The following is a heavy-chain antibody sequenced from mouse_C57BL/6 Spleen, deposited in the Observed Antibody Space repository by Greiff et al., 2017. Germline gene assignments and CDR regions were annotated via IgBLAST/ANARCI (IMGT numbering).Heavy chain of an antibody. CDR1: GFSLTSYG. CDR2: IWRGGST. J-gene: IGHJ4*01. D-gene: IGHD2-3*01. Sequence: QVQLQQSGLGLVQPSQSLSITCTVSGFSLTSYGVHWVRQSPGKGLEWLGVIWRGGSTDYNAAFMSRLSITKDNSKSQVFFKMNSLQADDTAIYYCAKNDGYYYAMDYWGQGTSVTVSS. CDR3: AKNDGYYYAMDY. V-gene: IGHV2-5*01.